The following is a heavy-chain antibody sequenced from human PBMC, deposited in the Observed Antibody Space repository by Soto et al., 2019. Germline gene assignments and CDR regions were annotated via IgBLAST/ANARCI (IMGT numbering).Heavy chain of an antibody. Sequence: QVQLQESGPGLVKPSETLSLTCTVSGGSVSSGSYYWSWIRQPPGKGLEWIGYIYYSGSTNYNPSLKSRVTISVDTSKNQFSLKLSSVTAAYTAVYYCSCYYYDSSGYFDYWGQGTLVTVSS. CDR3: SCYYYDSSGYFDY. CDR1: GGSVSSGSYY. D-gene: IGHD3-22*01. CDR2: IYYSGST. J-gene: IGHJ4*02. V-gene: IGHV4-61*01.